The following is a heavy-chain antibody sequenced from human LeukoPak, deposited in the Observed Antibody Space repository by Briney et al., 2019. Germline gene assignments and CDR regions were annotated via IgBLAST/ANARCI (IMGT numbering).Heavy chain of an antibody. D-gene: IGHD2-21*02. Sequence: SVKVSCKASGGTFSSYAISWVRQAPGQGPEWMGRIIPIFGIANYAQKFQGRVTITADKSTSTAYMELSSLRSEDTAVYYCARGGVVVTAFYFDYWGQGTLVTVSS. CDR3: ARGGVVVTAFYFDY. CDR1: GGTFSSYA. J-gene: IGHJ4*02. V-gene: IGHV1-69*04. CDR2: IIPIFGIA.